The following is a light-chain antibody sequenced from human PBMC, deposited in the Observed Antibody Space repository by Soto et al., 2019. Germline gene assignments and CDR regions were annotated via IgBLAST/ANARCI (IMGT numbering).Light chain of an antibody. Sequence: DIQMTQSPSTLSASVGDRVTITCRASQSISSWLAWYQQKPGKAPKLLIYKASSLESGVPSRFSGSGSGTEFTLTISSLQPDDFATYYCQHYNGYPQTFGQGTRLEIK. V-gene: IGKV1-5*03. CDR2: KAS. CDR3: QHYNGYPQT. J-gene: IGKJ5*01. CDR1: QSISSW.